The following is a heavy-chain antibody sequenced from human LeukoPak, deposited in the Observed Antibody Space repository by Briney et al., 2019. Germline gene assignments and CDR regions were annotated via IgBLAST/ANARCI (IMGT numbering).Heavy chain of an antibody. J-gene: IGHJ3*02. CDR1: GGSFSGYY. V-gene: IGHV4-34*01. CDR3: ARRSLIVLMVYAVDDAFDI. CDR2: INHSGST. Sequence: KPSETLSLTCAVYGGSFSGYYWSWSRQPPGTGLEWIGEINHSGSTNYNPSLKSRVTISVDTSKNQFSLKLSSVTAADTAVYYCARRSLIVLMVYAVDDAFDIWGQGTMLTVSS. D-gene: IGHD2-8*01.